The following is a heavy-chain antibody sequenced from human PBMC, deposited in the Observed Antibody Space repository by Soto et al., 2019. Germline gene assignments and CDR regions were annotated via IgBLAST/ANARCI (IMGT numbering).Heavy chain of an antibody. CDR3: AKNPGYYYDSTGYHFDY. Sequence: TGGSLRLSCAASGFTFSSYAVHWVRQAPGKGLEWVAFLSNDGSNEYYADSVKGRFTISRDNSRNTLYLQMNGLRAEDTAVYYCAKNPGYYYDSTGYHFDYWGQGTLVTVSS. D-gene: IGHD3-22*01. CDR1: GFTFSSYA. CDR2: LSNDGSNE. J-gene: IGHJ4*02. V-gene: IGHV3-30-3*01.